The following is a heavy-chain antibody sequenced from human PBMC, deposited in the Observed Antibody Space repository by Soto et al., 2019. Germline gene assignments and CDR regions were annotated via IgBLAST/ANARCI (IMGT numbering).Heavy chain of an antibody. Sequence: TSETLSLTCTVSGGSINTFYWSWVRQPAGKGLEWIGRIFSSGSTSFNPSLESRVAMSVDTSKNHFSLNLSSVTAADMAVYYCAREGSYSAYNFAHGIQLWSFDFWGQGALVTVSS. V-gene: IGHV4-4*07. CDR1: GGSINTFY. CDR3: AREGSYSAYNFAHGIQLWSFDF. J-gene: IGHJ4*02. CDR2: IFSSGST. D-gene: IGHD5-18*01.